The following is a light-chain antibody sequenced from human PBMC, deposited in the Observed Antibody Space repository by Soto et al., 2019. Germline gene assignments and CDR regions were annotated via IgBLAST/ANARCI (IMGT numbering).Light chain of an antibody. Sequence: EIVMTQSPANLSVSPGERATLSCRASQSVSSNLACYQQKPGQGPRLLIYGASTRATSIPARVSGSGSGTEFTLTITSLQSEDFAVYYCQQYNKWPPYTFGQGTKLEIK. J-gene: IGKJ2*01. CDR3: QQYNKWPPYT. CDR1: QSVSSN. CDR2: GAS. V-gene: IGKV3-15*01.